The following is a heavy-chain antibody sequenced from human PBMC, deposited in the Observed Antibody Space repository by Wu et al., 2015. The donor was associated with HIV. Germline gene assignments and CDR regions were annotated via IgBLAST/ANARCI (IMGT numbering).Heavy chain of an antibody. D-gene: IGHD3-22*01. CDR1: GYTFTSYG. Sequence: QVHLVQSGTEVKKPGASLKVSCKTSGYTFTSYGISWLRQAPGHGLEWLGWISGYNGHTNYAQKLHVRVSLTTDASTSTAYMELRSPTSDDTAVYYCARVPKTXYYYDTRGYYFDYWGQGTLVTVSS. CDR3: ARVPKTXYYYDTRGYYFDY. CDR2: ISGYNGHT. J-gene: IGHJ4*02. V-gene: IGHV1-18*01.